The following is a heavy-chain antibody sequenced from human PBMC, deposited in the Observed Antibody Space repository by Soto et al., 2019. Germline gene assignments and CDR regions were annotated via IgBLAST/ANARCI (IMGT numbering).Heavy chain of an antibody. CDR3: AKSVYNWNDGFFDY. Sequence: QVQLVESGGGVVQPGRSLRLSCAASGFTFSTYGMHWVRQAPGKGLEWVAVISYDGNNKYYADSVKGRFTISRDNSENTLYLPMSSLRAEDTAVYYCAKSVYNWNDGFFDYWGQGTLVTVSS. CDR1: GFTFSTYG. CDR2: ISYDGNNK. J-gene: IGHJ4*02. D-gene: IGHD1-1*01. V-gene: IGHV3-30*18.